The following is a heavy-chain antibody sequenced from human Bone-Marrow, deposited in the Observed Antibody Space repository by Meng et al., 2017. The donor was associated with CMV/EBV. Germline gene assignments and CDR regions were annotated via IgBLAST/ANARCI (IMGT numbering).Heavy chain of an antibody. Sequence: SVKLSCNASGGTFSNYAITWVRQAPGQGLEWLGWTTPVRGMANYPQRFQGRVTITADKSTTTAYMELSSLRSDDTAVYYCARGIYQIFWDWFDPWGQGTLVTVSS. D-gene: IGHD2/OR15-2a*01. CDR1: GGTFSNYA. CDR2: TTPVRGMA. CDR3: ARGIYQIFWDWFDP. J-gene: IGHJ5*02. V-gene: IGHV1-69*10.